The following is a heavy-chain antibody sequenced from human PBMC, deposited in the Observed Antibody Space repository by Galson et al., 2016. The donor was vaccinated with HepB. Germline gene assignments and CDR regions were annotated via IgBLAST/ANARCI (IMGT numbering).Heavy chain of an antibody. CDR3: AKDRLRGWNAPSDH. D-gene: IGHD1-1*01. CDR1: GFTVTYYA. V-gene: IGHV1-3*01. CDR2: INGGNGQT. J-gene: IGHJ4*02. Sequence: SVKVSCKASGFTVTYYAMHWVRQAPGQRLEWMGWINGGNGQTKYSQKFQGRVTITRDTSASTFFMELSSLRSDDTAVYYCAKDRLRGWNAPSDHWGQGTLVTVSS.